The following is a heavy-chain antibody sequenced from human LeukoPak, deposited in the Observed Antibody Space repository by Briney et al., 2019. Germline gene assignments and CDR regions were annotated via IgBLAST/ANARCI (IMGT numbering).Heavy chain of an antibody. Sequence: PGGSLRLSCAASGFTFSSYGMHWVRQAPGKGLEWVAVISYDGSNKYYADSVKGRFTISRDNSKNTLYLQINSLRTEDTAVYYCAKAYSSGFWYFDYWGQGTLVTVSS. CDR3: AKAYSSGFWYFDY. J-gene: IGHJ4*02. D-gene: IGHD6-19*01. V-gene: IGHV3-30*18. CDR2: ISYDGSNK. CDR1: GFTFSSYG.